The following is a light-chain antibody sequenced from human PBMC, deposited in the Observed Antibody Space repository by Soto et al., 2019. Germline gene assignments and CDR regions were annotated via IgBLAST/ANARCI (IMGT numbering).Light chain of an antibody. J-gene: IGKJ1*01. CDR1: QNVGSSY. CDR2: GAS. V-gene: IGKV3-20*01. Sequence: EVVLTQSPGTLSLSPGARGALSSRASQNVGSSYLAWYQQKPGQAPRLLIYGASSRATGIPDRFSGSGSGTDFTLTISRLQPEDFAVYYCQQCGSSPWTFGQGTKVDIK. CDR3: QQCGSSPWT.